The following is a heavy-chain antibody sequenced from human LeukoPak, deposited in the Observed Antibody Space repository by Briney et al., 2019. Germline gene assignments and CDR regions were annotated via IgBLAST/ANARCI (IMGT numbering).Heavy chain of an antibody. CDR1: GYTFTSYY. CDR2: IWSDGSNK. CDR3: AKDYRVGASQQDY. Sequence: SCKASGYTFTSYYMHWVRQAPGKGLEWVAIIWSDGSNKYYADSVKGRFTISRDNSRNTLYLQMNSLRAEDTALYYCAKDYRVGASQQDYWGQGTLVTVSS. J-gene: IGHJ4*02. V-gene: IGHV3-33*06. D-gene: IGHD1-26*01.